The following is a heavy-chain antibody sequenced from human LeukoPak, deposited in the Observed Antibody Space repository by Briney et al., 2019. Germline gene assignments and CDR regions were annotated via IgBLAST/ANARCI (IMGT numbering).Heavy chain of an antibody. CDR1: GFTFGSYW. V-gene: IGHV3-7*03. J-gene: IGHJ4*02. CDR3: ARDPNWGSGY. D-gene: IGHD7-27*01. Sequence: GGSLRLSCAASGFTFGSYWMSWVRQAPGKGLEWVANIKQDGSEKYYVDSVKGRFTISRDNAKNSLYLQMNSLRAEDTAVYYCARDPNWGSGYWGQGTLVTVSS. CDR2: IKQDGSEK.